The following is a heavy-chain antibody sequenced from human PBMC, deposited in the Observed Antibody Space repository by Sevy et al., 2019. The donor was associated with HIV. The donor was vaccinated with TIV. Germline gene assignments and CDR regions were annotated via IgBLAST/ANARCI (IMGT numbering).Heavy chain of an antibody. Sequence: GGSLRLSCAASGFTFSSYWMSWVHQAPGKGLEWLANIKQDGSEKYYVDSVKGRFTISRDNAKNSLYLQMNSLRAEDTAVYYCAREVGGVAPPYYFDYWGQGTLVTVSS. V-gene: IGHV3-7*01. CDR1: GFTFSSYW. CDR2: IKQDGSEK. J-gene: IGHJ4*02. CDR3: AREVGGVAPPYYFDY. D-gene: IGHD3-3*01.